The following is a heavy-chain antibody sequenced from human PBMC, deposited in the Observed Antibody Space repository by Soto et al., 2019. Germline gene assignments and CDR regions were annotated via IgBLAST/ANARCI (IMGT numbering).Heavy chain of an antibody. Sequence: QVQLVQSGAEVKKPGSSVKVSCKASGGTFSSYAISWVRQAPGQGLEWMGGIIPIFGTANYAQKFQGRVTITADESTSTAYMELSSLRSEDTAVYYCASEVGATQRHYYYCMDVWGQGTTVTVSS. CDR3: ASEVGATQRHYYYCMDV. V-gene: IGHV1-69*01. CDR1: GGTFSSYA. D-gene: IGHD1-26*01. J-gene: IGHJ6*02. CDR2: IIPIFGTA.